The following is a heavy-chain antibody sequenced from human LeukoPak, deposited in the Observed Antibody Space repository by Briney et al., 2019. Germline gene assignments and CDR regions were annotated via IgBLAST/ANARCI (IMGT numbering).Heavy chain of an antibody. CDR3: ARGGRGSCTSTSCYTNYMDV. CDR1: GYSFATHW. J-gene: IGHJ6*03. Sequence: GESLKLSCKGSGYSFATHWIGWVRQMPGKGLEWMGITYPGDSDTRYSPSFQGQVTISADKSISTAYLQWGSLKASDTATYYCARGGRGSCTSTSCYTNYMDVWGKGATVTVSS. D-gene: IGHD2-2*01. CDR2: TYPGDSDT. V-gene: IGHV5-51*01.